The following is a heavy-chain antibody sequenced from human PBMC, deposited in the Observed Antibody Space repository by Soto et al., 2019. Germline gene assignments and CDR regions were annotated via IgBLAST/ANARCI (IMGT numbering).Heavy chain of an antibody. V-gene: IGHV4-61*01. J-gene: IGHJ5*02. Sequence: SETLSLTCTVSGGSVSSGSYYWSWIRQPPGKGLEWIGYIYYSGSTNYNPSLKSRVTISVDTSKNQFSLKLSSVTAADTAVYYCARDLMDFSGSWFDPWGQGTLVTVS. CDR3: ARDLMDFSGSWFDP. CDR2: IYYSGST. D-gene: IGHD3-10*01. CDR1: GGSVSSGSYY.